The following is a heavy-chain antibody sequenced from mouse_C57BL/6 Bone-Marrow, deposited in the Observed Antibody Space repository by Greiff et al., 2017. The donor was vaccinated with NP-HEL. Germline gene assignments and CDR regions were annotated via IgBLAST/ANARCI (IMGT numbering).Heavy chain of an antibody. Sequence: QVQLQQPGAELVKPGASVKLSCKASGYTFTSYWMHWVKQRPGQGLEWIGMIHPNSGSTNYNEKFKSKATLTVDKSSSTAYMQLRSLTSEDSAVYYCARTPYYGSRRDDYWGQGTTLTVSS. J-gene: IGHJ2*01. CDR1: GYTFTSYW. D-gene: IGHD1-1*01. V-gene: IGHV1-64*01. CDR2: IHPNSGST. CDR3: ARTPYYGSRRDDY.